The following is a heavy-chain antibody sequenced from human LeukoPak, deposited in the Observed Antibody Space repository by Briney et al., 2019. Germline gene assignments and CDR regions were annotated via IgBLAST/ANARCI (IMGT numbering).Heavy chain of an antibody. J-gene: IGHJ4*02. CDR3: ARDYFGLGSYFGTGDY. Sequence: AAVKVSCKASGYTFDEYGINWVRQAPGQGLEWMGWISVQNGNTKYAQNVQGRVTMTTDTSTETAYMELRTLRSDDTAVYYCARDYFGLGSYFGTGDYWGQGTLVTVSS. CDR1: GYTFDEYG. V-gene: IGHV1-18*01. D-gene: IGHD3-10*01. CDR2: ISVQNGNT.